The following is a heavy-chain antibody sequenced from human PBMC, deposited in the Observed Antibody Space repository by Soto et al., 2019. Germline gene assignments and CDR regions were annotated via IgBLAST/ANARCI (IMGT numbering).Heavy chain of an antibody. V-gene: IGHV3-23*01. D-gene: IGHD6-19*01. CDR1: GFSFSSYW. CDR3: AKADGEQWLIPHLDN. CDR2: ISCCGGST. J-gene: IGHJ1*01. Sequence: LRLSCTASGFSFSSYWMSWVRQAPGEGLEWVSGISCCGGSTFYADSVKGRFSLARDDSKNTLSLQLNSLRVEDTAHYYCAKADGEQWLIPHLDNWGQGTQVTVSS.